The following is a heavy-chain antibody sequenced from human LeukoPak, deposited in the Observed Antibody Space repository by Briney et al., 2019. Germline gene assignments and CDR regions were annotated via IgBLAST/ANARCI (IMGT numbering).Heavy chain of an antibody. D-gene: IGHD5-18*01. CDR3: ARVDRDTAMVIGDYYMDV. V-gene: IGHV4-34*01. CDR2: FNLGGST. CDR1: GGSFSGYY. Sequence: SETLSLTCAVYGGSFSGYYWSWIPQPPGKGLKWMGEFNLGGSTNYNPSLKSRVTISVDTSKNQFSLKLSSVTAADTAVYYCARVDRDTAMVIGDYYMDVWGKGTTVTVSS. J-gene: IGHJ6*03.